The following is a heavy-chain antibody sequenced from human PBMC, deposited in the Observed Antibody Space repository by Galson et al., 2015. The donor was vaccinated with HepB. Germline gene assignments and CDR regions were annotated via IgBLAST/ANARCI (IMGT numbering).Heavy chain of an antibody. V-gene: IGHV1-69*13. J-gene: IGHJ4*02. CDR3: ARGDYCSGGSCYSNYFDY. CDR1: GYTFTSYY. Sequence: SVKVSCKASGYTFTSYYMHWVRQAPGQGLEWMGGIIPIFGTANYAQKFQGRVTITADESTSTAYMELSSLRSEDTAVYYCARGDYCSGGSCYSNYFDYWGQGTLVTVSS. D-gene: IGHD2-15*01. CDR2: IIPIFGTA.